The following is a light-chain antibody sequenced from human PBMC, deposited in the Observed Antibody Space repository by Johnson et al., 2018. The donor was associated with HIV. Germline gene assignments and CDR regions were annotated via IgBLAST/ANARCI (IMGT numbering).Light chain of an antibody. J-gene: IGLJ1*01. Sequence: QSVLTQPPSVSAAPGQRVTISCSGSSSTFGNNYISWYQLIPGTPPKLLIFKNNERPSGIPDRFSGSKSGTSATLGITGLQTGDEADYYCATWHTSLSAGGVFGTGTKVTVL. CDR2: KNN. CDR1: SSTFGNNY. V-gene: IGLV1-51*02. CDR3: ATWHTSLSAGGV.